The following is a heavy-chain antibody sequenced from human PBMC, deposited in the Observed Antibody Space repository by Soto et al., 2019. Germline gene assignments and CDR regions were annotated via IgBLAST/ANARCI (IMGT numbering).Heavy chain of an antibody. CDR3: ARGTVTPGLDY. CDR2: IRADGSEK. J-gene: IGHJ4*02. CDR1: GFTFSTYW. D-gene: IGHD4-17*01. V-gene: IGHV3-7*01. Sequence: EVPLVESGGGLVQPGGSLRLSCAASGFTFSTYWMNWVRQSPGKGLEWVANIRADGSEKYYVDSLKGRFTISRDNAWNSLFLQMNSLRAEDTAVYYCARGTVTPGLDYWGQGTLVTVSS.